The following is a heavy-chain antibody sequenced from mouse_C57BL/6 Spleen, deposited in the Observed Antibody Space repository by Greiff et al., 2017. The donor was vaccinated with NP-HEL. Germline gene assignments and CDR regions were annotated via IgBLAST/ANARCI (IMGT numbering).Heavy chain of an antibody. J-gene: IGHJ2*01. V-gene: IGHV1-39*01. CDR3: ARSGDYYGSSYFDY. D-gene: IGHD1-1*01. CDR2: INPNYGTT. CDR1: GYSFTDYN. Sequence: LVESGPELVKPGASVKISCKASGYSFTDYNMNWVKQSNGKSLEWIGVINPNYGTTSYNQKFKGKATLTVDQSSSTAYMQLNSLTSEDSAVYYCARSGDYYGSSYFDYWGQGTTLTVSS.